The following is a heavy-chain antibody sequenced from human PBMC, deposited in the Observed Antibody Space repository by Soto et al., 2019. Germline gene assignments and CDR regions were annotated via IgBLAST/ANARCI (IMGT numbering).Heavy chain of an antibody. CDR3: ARGMYCSSTSCYRAREQKPTGWFDP. CDR1: GGSISSGGYY. D-gene: IGHD2-2*02. J-gene: IGHJ5*02. Sequence: SETLSLTCTVSGGSISSGGYYWSWIRQHPGKGLEWIGYIYYSGSTYYNPSLKSRVTISVDTSKNQFSLKLSSVTAADTAVYYCARGMYCSSTSCYRAREQKPTGWFDPWGQGTLVTVSS. V-gene: IGHV4-31*03. CDR2: IYYSGST.